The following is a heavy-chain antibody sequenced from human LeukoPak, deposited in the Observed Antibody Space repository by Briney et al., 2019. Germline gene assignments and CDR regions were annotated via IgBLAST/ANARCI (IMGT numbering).Heavy chain of an antibody. D-gene: IGHD3-22*01. CDR2: ISGSGGST. Sequence: WGSLRLSCAASEFTFSSYAMSWVRQAPGKGLEWVSAISGSGGSTYYADSVKGRFTISRDNSKNTLYLQMNSLRAEDTAVYYCARPVGSGYYFFDYWGQGPLLPASS. J-gene: IGHJ4*02. CDR1: EFTFSSYA. V-gene: IGHV3-23*01. CDR3: ARPVGSGYYFFDY.